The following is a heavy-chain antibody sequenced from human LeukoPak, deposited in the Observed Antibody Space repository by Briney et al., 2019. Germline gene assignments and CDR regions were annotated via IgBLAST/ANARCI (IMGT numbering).Heavy chain of an antibody. D-gene: IGHD3-22*01. CDR2: ISGYNAYT. V-gene: IGHV1-18*01. CDR1: GYTFTSYG. CDR3: ARDFRHRYYYDNSAYYWFDP. J-gene: IGHJ5*02. Sequence: ASVKVSCKASGYTFTSYGISWVRPAPGQGLDWMGWISGYNAYTNYAQKLQGRVTMTTDTSTSTAYMELRGLRSDDTAVYYCARDFRHRYYYDNSAYYWFDPWGQGTLVTVSS.